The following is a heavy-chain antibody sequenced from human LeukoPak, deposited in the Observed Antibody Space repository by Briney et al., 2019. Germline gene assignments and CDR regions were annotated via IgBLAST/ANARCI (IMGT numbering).Heavy chain of an antibody. CDR3: ARPPRITGTPYYFDY. D-gene: IGHD1-7*01. CDR1: GFTFSSYA. V-gene: IGHV3-30-3*01. CDR2: ISYDGSNK. J-gene: IGHJ4*02. Sequence: GRSLRLSCAASGFTFSSYAMHWVRQAPGKGLEWVAVISYDGSNKYYADSVKGRFTISRDNSKNTLYLQMNSLRAEDTAVYYCARPPRITGTPYYFDYWGQGTLVTVSS.